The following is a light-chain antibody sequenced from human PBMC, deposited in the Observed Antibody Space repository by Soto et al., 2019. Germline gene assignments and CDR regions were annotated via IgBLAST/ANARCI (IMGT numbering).Light chain of an antibody. CDR2: YDH. V-gene: IGLV3-21*04. J-gene: IGLJ2*01. CDR3: QVWDTSSDQQV. CDR1: NIGSIS. Sequence: SSELTQPPSVSVAPGKTATIACGGDNIGSISVHWYQQKPGQAPVLVISYDHDRPSAIPERFSGSNSGSTATLTISRVEAGDEADYYCQVWDTSSDQQVFGGGTKLTVL.